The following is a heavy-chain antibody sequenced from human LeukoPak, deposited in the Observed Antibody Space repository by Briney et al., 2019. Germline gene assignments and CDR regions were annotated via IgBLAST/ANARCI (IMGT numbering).Heavy chain of an antibody. V-gene: IGHV3-21*01. CDR2: ISSSRYI. D-gene: IGHD6-6*01. Sequence: GGSLRLSCAASGFTFSSYSMNWVRQAPGKGLEWVSSISSSRYIYYADSVKGRFTISRDNAKNSLYLQMNSLRAEDTAVYYCASTSSSSFGFDYWGQGTLVTVSS. J-gene: IGHJ4*02. CDR3: ASTSSSSFGFDY. CDR1: GFTFSSYS.